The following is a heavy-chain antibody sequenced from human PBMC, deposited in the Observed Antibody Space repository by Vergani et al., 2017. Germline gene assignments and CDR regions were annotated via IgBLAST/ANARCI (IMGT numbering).Heavy chain of an antibody. J-gene: IGHJ4*02. V-gene: IGHV3-7*01. Sequence: EVQLVESGGGLVQPGGSLRLSCAASGFTFSSSWMSWVRQAPGKGLEWVANIKQDGSEKYYVDSVKGRFTISRDNAKNSLYLQMNRLRAENTAVYYCAGVRPINDAHYGDVWGSYRPGQYWGQGTLVTVSS. CDR1: GFTFSSSW. CDR3: AGVRPINDAHYGDVWGSYRPGQY. D-gene: IGHD3-16*02. CDR2: IKQDGSEK.